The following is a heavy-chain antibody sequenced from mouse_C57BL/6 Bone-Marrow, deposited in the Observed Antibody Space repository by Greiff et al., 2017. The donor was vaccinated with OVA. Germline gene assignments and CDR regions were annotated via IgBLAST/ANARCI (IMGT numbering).Heavy chain of an antibody. Sequence: EVKVEESGGGLVKPGGSLKLSCAASGFTFSDYGMHWVRQAPEKGLEWVAYISSGSSTIYYADTVKGRFTISRDNAKNTLFLQMTSLRSEDTAMYYCARDKLTGTKDFDYWGQGTTLTVSS. CDR2: ISSGSSTI. CDR1: GFTFSDYG. CDR3: ARDKLTGTKDFDY. V-gene: IGHV5-17*01. D-gene: IGHD4-1*01. J-gene: IGHJ2*01.